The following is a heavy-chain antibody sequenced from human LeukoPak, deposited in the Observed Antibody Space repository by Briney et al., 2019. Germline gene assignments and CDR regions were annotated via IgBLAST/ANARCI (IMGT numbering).Heavy chain of an antibody. D-gene: IGHD1-26*01. Sequence: PSETLSLTCTVSGDSISSNYWSWTRQPAGKGLEWIGRIHISGSTDYSPSLQSRVTMSVDSSKNQFSLRLSSVTAADTAVYFCAREDYSGSYGYWGQGSLVTVSS. V-gene: IGHV4-4*07. CDR3: AREDYSGSYGY. CDR2: IHISGST. CDR1: GDSISSNY. J-gene: IGHJ4*02.